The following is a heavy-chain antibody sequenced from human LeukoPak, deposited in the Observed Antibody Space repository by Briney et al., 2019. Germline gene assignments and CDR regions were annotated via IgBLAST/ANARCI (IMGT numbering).Heavy chain of an antibody. J-gene: IGHJ4*02. CDR3: ARQTTVFDN. Sequence: GGSLGLSCAASGFTFSYYSMNWVRQAPGKGLEWLSYISSSGSSMYCADSVKGRFTISRDNAQNSVYLQMNSLRDEDTAVYYCARQTTVFDNWGQGTLVTVSS. V-gene: IGHV3-48*02. CDR1: GFTFSYYS. D-gene: IGHD1-1*01. CDR2: ISSSGSSM.